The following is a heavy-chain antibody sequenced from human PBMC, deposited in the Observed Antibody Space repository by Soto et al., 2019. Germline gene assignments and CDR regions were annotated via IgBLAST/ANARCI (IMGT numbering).Heavy chain of an antibody. CDR2: INHSGST. Sequence: SETLSLTCAVYGGSFSGYYWSWIRQPPGKGLEWIGEINHSGSTNYNPSLKSRVTISVDTSKNQFSLKLSSVTATDTAVYYCARRSRVVAAPSQPSYYFDYWGQGTLVTVSS. CDR3: ARRSRVVAAPSQPSYYFDY. J-gene: IGHJ4*02. V-gene: IGHV4-34*01. CDR1: GGSFSGYY. D-gene: IGHD2-15*01.